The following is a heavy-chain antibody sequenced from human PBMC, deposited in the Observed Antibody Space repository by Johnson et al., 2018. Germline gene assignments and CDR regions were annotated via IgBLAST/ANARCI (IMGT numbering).Heavy chain of an antibody. CDR1: GFTFSSYW. CDR3: ARDGGATVTPGYYGMDV. V-gene: IGHV3-74*01. CDR2: INSDGSST. D-gene: IGHD4-17*01. Sequence: EVQLVESGGGLVQXGGSXRLXCAASGFTFSSYWMHWVRQAPGKGLVWVSRINSDGSSTSYADSVKGRFTIYRDNAKNTLYRQMNRLRAEDRAVYYCARDGGATVTPGYYGMDVWGQGTTVTVSS. J-gene: IGHJ6*02.